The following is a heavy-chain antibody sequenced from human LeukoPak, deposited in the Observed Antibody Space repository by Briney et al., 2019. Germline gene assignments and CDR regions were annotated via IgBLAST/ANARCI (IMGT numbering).Heavy chain of an antibody. J-gene: IGHJ6*03. V-gene: IGHV4-4*02. CDR1: GDSINNNKW. Sequence: PSETLSLTCAVSGDSINNNKWWSWVRQPPGKGLEWIGEIYHSGSTNYSPSLKSRVTISVDTSKNQFSLKLSSVTAADTAVYYCAGGYSYGSTYYYMDVWGKGTTVTISS. CDR3: AGGYSYGSTYYYMDV. D-gene: IGHD5-18*01. CDR2: IYHSGST.